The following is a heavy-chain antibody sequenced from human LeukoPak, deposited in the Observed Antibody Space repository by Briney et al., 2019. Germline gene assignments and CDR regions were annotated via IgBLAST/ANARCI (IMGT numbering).Heavy chain of an antibody. CDR1: GGSISSSSYY. V-gene: IGHV4-31*03. CDR3: ARSRVTPCFDY. D-gene: IGHD3-10*01. Sequence: SETLSLTCTVSGGSISSSSYYWGWIRQHPGKGLEWIGYIYYSGSTYYNPSLKSRVTISVDTSKNQFSLKLSSATAADTAVYYCARSRVTPCFDYWGQGTLVTVSS. CDR2: IYYSGST. J-gene: IGHJ4*02.